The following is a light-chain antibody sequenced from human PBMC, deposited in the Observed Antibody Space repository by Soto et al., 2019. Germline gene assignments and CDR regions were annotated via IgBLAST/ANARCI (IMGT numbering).Light chain of an antibody. CDR1: QSVSSQ. CDR2: DAS. J-gene: IGKJ4*01. Sequence: DIVLTQSPATLSLSPGERATLSCRASQSVSSQLAWYQQKPGQAPRLLIYDASNRATGIPARFSGSGSGTDFTLTISSLEPEDFAVYYCQQRSSWPLTFGGGTEVEIK. CDR3: QQRSSWPLT. V-gene: IGKV3-11*01.